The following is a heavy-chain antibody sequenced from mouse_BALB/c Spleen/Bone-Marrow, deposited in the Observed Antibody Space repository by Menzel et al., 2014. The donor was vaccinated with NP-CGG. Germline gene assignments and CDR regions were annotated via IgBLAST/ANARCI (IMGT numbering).Heavy chain of an antibody. Sequence: EVKLQESGPGLVKPSQSLSLTCTVTGYSITSDYAWNWIRQFPGNKLEWMGYISYSDITSYNPSLKSRISITRDTSKNQFFLQLNSVTPEDTATYYCARSAGSSRYWYRDVWGAGTTVTVSS. CDR3: ARSAGSSRYWYRDV. V-gene: IGHV3-2*02. CDR2: ISYSDIT. D-gene: IGHD1-1*01. CDR1: GYSITSDYA. J-gene: IGHJ1*01.